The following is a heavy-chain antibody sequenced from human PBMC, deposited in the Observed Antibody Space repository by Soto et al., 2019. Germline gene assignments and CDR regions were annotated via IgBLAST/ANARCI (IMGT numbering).Heavy chain of an antibody. D-gene: IGHD6-13*01. J-gene: IGHJ4*02. Sequence: EVQLLESGGGLVQPGGSLRLSCTASGFTFSRHAMTWVRQAPGKGLEWVSGLSDSGGSIYYADSVKGRFTISRDNSMNTLLQMNTLRAEDTAIYYCAKVSSSWYAGFFDLWGQGTLVTVSS. V-gene: IGHV3-23*01. CDR3: AKVSSSWYAGFFDL. CDR2: LSDSGGSI. CDR1: GFTFSRHA.